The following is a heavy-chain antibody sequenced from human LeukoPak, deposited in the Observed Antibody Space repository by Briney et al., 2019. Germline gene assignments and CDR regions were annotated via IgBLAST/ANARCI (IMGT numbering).Heavy chain of an antibody. D-gene: IGHD3-3*01. V-gene: IGHV3-23*01. Sequence: SGGSLRLSCAASGFTFTGHTMTWLRQAPGKGLEWVSIIGGRDDRTYYADSVKGRFTISRDNSKNTLYLQMNSLRGEDTAVYYCAKDPNPFHDFWSGYKWGQGTLVTVSS. CDR2: IGGRDDRT. J-gene: IGHJ4*02. CDR1: GFTFTGHT. CDR3: AKDPNPFHDFWSGYK.